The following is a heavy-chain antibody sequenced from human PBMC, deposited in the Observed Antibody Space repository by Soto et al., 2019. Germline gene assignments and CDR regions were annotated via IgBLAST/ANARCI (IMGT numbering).Heavy chain of an antibody. CDR2: ISAYNGNT. CDR1: GYTFTSYG. D-gene: IGHD1-26*01. J-gene: IGHJ3*01. V-gene: IGHV1-18*01. CDR3: ARAGELLFSTTDAIDC. Sequence: GASVKVSCKASGYTFTSYGISWVRQAPGQGLEWMGWISAYNGNTNYAQKLQGRVTMTTDTSTSTAYMELRSLRSDDTAVYYCARAGELLFSTTDAIDCWGPGTMVTVSS.